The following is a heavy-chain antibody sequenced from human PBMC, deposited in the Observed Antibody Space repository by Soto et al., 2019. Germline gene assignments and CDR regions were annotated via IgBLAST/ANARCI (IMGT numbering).Heavy chain of an antibody. J-gene: IGHJ6*02. Sequence: ASVKVSCKASGYTFTSYYMHWVRQAPGQGLEWMGIINPSGGSTSYAQKFQGRVTMTRDTSTSTVYMELSSLRSEDTAVYYCARDGQGYCSGGSCCSSYYYGMDVWG. V-gene: IGHV1-46*03. CDR1: GYTFTSYY. CDR3: ARDGQGYCSGGSCCSSYYYGMDV. CDR2: INPSGGST. D-gene: IGHD2-15*01.